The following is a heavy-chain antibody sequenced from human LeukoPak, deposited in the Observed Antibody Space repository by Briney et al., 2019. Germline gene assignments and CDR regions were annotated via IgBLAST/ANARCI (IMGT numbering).Heavy chain of an antibody. V-gene: IGHV3-49*03. CDR1: GFTFGDYA. Sequence: PGGSLRLSCTASGFTFGDYAMSWFRQAPGKGLEWVGCIRSKAYGGTTEYAASMKGRFTISRDDSKSLAYLQMNSLKTEDTAVYYCTRVMSGSPVDYWGQGTLVTVSS. J-gene: IGHJ4*02. D-gene: IGHD1-26*01. CDR2: IRSKAYGGTT. CDR3: TRVMSGSPVDY.